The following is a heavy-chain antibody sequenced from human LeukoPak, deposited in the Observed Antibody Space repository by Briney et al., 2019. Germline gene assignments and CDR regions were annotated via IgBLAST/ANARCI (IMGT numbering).Heavy chain of an antibody. V-gene: IGHV3-74*01. D-gene: IGHD4-11*01. CDR3: ARSMGGSNDL. CDR2: INVEGTRT. CDR1: GFTFSNYW. Sequence: GGSLRLSCAGSGFTFSNYWVHWVRQAPGKGMVWVSRINVEGTRTDYADSVRGRFTISRDNAKNTLYLQMNSLTAEDTAIYYCARSMGGSNDLWGQGTLVSVSS. J-gene: IGHJ5*02.